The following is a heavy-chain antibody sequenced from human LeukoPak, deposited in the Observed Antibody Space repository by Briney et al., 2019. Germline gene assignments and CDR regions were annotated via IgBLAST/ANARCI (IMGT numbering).Heavy chain of an antibody. D-gene: IGHD3-10*01. Sequence: SETLSLTCAVYGGSFSGYYWSWIRQPPGKGLEWIGEINHSGSTYYNPSLKSRVTISVDTSKSQFSLKLASMTAADAAVYYCARAVSGNYYAMDVWGQGTTVTVSS. J-gene: IGHJ6*02. CDR2: INHSGST. V-gene: IGHV4-34*09. CDR3: ARAVSGNYYAMDV. CDR1: GGSFSGYY.